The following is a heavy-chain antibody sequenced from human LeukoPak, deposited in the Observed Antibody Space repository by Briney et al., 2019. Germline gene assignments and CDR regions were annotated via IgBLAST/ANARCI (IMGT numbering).Heavy chain of an antibody. Sequence: GGSLRLSCAASAFTFSSHSLTWVRQAPGKGLEWVAYIKKDGSEKYYVDSVTGRFTISRDNAKNSLSLQMNSLRAEDTAVYYCAKDQYDSSIFDYWGQGTLVTVSS. CDR1: AFTFSSHS. CDR2: IKKDGSEK. J-gene: IGHJ4*02. CDR3: AKDQYDSSIFDY. D-gene: IGHD3-22*01. V-gene: IGHV3-7*03.